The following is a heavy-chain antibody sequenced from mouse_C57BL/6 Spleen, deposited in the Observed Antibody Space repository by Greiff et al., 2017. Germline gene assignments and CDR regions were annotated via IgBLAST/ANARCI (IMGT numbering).Heavy chain of an antibody. D-gene: IGHD1-1*01. V-gene: IGHV3-6*01. Sequence: EVKLVESGPGLVKPSQSLSLTCSVTGYSITSGYYWNWIRQFPGNKLEWMGYISYDGSNNYNPSLKNRISITRDTSKNQFFLKLNSVTTEDTATYYCARGTTVVEAPYFDYWGQGTTLTVSS. CDR3: ARGTTVVEAPYFDY. CDR1: GYSITSGYY. J-gene: IGHJ2*01. CDR2: ISYDGSN.